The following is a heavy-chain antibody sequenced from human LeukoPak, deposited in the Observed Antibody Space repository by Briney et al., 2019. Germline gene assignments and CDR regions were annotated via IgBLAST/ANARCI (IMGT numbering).Heavy chain of an antibody. D-gene: IGHD1-14*01. CDR1: GFTFSNAW. CDR3: TTRDRDTRPYNRHKFYFDY. V-gene: IGHV3-15*01. Sequence: GGSLRLSCAASGFTFSNAWMTWVRQAPGKGLEWVGRIKTRTDGGTTDYAAPVKGGVTISRDDSKNTLYLQMNSLKPEDSAVYYCTTRDRDTRPYNRHKFYFDYWGQGTLVTVSS. CDR2: IKTRTDGGTT. J-gene: IGHJ4*02.